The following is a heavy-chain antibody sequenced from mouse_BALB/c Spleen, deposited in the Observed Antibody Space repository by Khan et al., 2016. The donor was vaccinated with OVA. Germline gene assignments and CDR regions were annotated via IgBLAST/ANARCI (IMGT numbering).Heavy chain of an antibody. J-gene: IGHJ2*01. CDR2: IYPGDGDT. Sequence: VQLQESGAELARPGASVKLSCKASGYTFTTYWMQWVKQRPGQGLEWLGTIYPGDGDTRYTQNFKDKVTLTADKSSSTAYMQLSSLASEDSAVYYCASYRYDYFDYWGQGTTLTVSS. V-gene: IGHV1-87*01. CDR3: ASYRYDYFDY. D-gene: IGHD2-14*01. CDR1: GYTFTTYW.